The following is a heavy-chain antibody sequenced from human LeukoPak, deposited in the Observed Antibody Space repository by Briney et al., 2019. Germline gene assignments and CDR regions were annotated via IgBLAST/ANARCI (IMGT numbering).Heavy chain of an antibody. Sequence: ASVKVSCKASGYSFTSYDINWVRQTTGQGLEWMGWMNPNSGNAGYRQKFQGRISMTRNTSISTAYMELSSLRSEDTAVFYCARGHYDILTGYSFDNWGQGTLVTVSS. CDR1: GYSFTSYD. D-gene: IGHD3-9*01. CDR2: MNPNSGNA. V-gene: IGHV1-8*01. J-gene: IGHJ4*02. CDR3: ARGHYDILTGYSFDN.